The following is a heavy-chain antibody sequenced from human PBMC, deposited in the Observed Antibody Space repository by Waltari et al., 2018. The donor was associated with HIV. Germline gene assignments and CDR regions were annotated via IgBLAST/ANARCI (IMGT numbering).Heavy chain of an antibody. CDR2: MNPESGNT. CDR3: ARGPPNDLWPPQTRHMDV. V-gene: IGHV1-8*01. CDR1: GYTFTGSD. D-gene: IGHD3-3*01. J-gene: IGHJ6*02. Sequence: QVQLVQSGTEVKKPGASVTVPCKASGYTFTGSDMNWGRQAHGQGLEWMGWMNPESGNTAYAHKFQGRVTMTRNTSIRTAYMELTSLRSEDTAVYYCARGPPNDLWPPQTRHMDVWGQGTTVTVSS.